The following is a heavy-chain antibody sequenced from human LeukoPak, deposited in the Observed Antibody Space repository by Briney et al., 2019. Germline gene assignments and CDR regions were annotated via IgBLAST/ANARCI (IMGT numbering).Heavy chain of an antibody. Sequence: GGSLGLSCAASGFSFSSNGMTWVRQAPGKGLEWVSTISGRGDDTYYADSVKGRFTISRDNSKNTLYLQMNSLRAEDTAVYYCAKGSGSYDYWGQGTLVTVSS. CDR1: GFSFSSNG. D-gene: IGHD1-26*01. CDR2: ISGRGDDT. V-gene: IGHV3-23*01. J-gene: IGHJ4*02. CDR3: AKGSGSYDY.